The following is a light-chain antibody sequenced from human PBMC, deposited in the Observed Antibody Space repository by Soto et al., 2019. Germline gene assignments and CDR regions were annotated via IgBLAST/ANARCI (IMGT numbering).Light chain of an antibody. Sequence: DFQMTQSPSSVSASVGDRVTITCRASQGITTWLAWYQQKPGKAPKLLIYSASSLQSGVPSRFSGRGFGTYISRTTSSLQTKDFETYYWQQAASFPLTFGGGTKVEIK. V-gene: IGKV1-12*01. J-gene: IGKJ4*01. CDR3: QQAASFPLT. CDR2: SAS. CDR1: QGITTW.